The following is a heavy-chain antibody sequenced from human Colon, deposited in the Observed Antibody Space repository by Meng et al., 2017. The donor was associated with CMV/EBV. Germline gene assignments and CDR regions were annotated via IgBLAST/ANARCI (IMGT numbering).Heavy chain of an antibody. D-gene: IGHD6-13*01. CDR3: AKDAARYSAASPPDY. CDR2: IWYDGNDK. Sequence: SGFTFSSYGMHWVRQAPGKGLEWVAVIWYDGNDKYYADSVKGRFTISRDNSKNTLYLQMNSLRAEDTAVYYCAKDAARYSAASPPDYWGQGTLVTVSS. J-gene: IGHJ4*02. V-gene: IGHV3-33*06. CDR1: GFTFSSYG.